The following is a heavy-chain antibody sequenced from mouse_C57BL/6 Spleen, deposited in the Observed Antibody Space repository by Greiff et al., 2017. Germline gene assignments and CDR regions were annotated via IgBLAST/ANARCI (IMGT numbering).Heavy chain of an antibody. CDR1: GFTFSSYA. CDR3: ARERGRLRFAY. CDR2: ISDGGSYT. J-gene: IGHJ3*01. D-gene: IGHD3-3*01. Sequence: EVQLVESGGGLVKPGGSLKLSCAASGFTFSSYAMSWVRQTPEKRLEWVATISDGGSYTYYPDNVKGRCTFTRDNAKNNLYLQMSHLTSEDTAMYYCARERGRLRFAYWGQGTLVTVSA. V-gene: IGHV5-4*01.